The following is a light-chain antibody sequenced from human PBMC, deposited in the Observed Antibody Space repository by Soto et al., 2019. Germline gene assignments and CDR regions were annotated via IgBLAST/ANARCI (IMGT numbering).Light chain of an antibody. CDR1: QSVLYSSNNKNY. CDR3: QEYYSTPWT. J-gene: IGKJ1*01. CDR2: WAS. Sequence: DIVMTQSPDSLAVSLGERATINCKSSQSVLYSSNNKNYLAWYQQKPGQPPKLLIYWASTRESGVPDRFSGSESWTDFTPTISTLQAEDVAVYYCQEYYSTPWTFGQGTKVEIK. V-gene: IGKV4-1*01.